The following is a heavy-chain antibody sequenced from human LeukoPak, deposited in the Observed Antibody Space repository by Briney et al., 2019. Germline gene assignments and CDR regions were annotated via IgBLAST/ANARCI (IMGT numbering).Heavy chain of an antibody. Sequence: GGSLRLSCAASGFTVSSNYMSWVRQAPGKGLEWVSVIYSGGSTYYADSVKGRFTISRDNSKNTLYLQMNSLRAEDTAVYYCARVLPHGGSRGPGAFDIWGQGTMVTVSS. CDR2: IYSGGST. CDR3: ARVLPHGGSRGPGAFDI. CDR1: GFTVSSNY. J-gene: IGHJ3*02. V-gene: IGHV3-66*01. D-gene: IGHD3-16*01.